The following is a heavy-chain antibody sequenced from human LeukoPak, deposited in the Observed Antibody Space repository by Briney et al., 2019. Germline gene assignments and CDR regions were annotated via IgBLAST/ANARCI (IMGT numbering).Heavy chain of an antibody. Sequence: SETLSLTCTVSGGSISSSSYYWGWIRQPPGKGLEWIGSIYYSGSTYYNPSLKSRVTMSVDTSKNQFSLKLSSVTAADTAVYYCARRYYYDIRWGQGTLVTVSS. CDR3: ARRYYYDIR. J-gene: IGHJ4*02. D-gene: IGHD3-22*01. CDR2: IYYSGST. V-gene: IGHV4-39*01. CDR1: GGSISSSSYY.